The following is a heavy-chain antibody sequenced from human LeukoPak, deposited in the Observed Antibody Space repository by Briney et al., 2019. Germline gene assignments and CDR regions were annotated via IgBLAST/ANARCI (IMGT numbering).Heavy chain of an antibody. Sequence: SETLSLTCAVYGGSFSGYYWSWIRQPPGKGLEWIGEINHRGSTNYNPSLKSRVTISVDTSKNQFSLKLSSVTAADTAVYYCARGSKRVLRFLEWPPGFPRNNWFDPWGQGTLVTVSS. D-gene: IGHD3-3*01. CDR2: INHRGST. V-gene: IGHV4-34*01. J-gene: IGHJ5*02. CDR1: GGSFSGYY. CDR3: ARGSKRVLRFLEWPPGFPRNNWFDP.